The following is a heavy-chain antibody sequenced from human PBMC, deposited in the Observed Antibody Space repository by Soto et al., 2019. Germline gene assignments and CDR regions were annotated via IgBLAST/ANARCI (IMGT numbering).Heavy chain of an antibody. D-gene: IGHD6-19*01. CDR3: ARDGGLGAVDADY. Sequence: QLQLQESGSGLVKPSQTLSLTCAVSGGSISSGGYSWSWIRQPPGKGREWIGYIYHSGSTNYNPSLKSRLTISVDRSKNQFSLKLSSVTAADTAVYYGARDGGLGAVDADYWGQGTLVTVSS. CDR2: IYHSGST. V-gene: IGHV4-30-2*01. CDR1: GGSISSGGYS. J-gene: IGHJ4*02.